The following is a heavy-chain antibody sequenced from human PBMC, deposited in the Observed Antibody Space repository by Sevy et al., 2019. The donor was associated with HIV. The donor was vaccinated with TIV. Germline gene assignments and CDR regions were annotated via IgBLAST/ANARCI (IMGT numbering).Heavy chain of an antibody. CDR3: AREGGCSSTSRPHYYYYYGMDV. V-gene: IGHV1-2*02. Sequence: ASVKVSCKASGYTFTGYYMHWVRQAPGQGLEWMGWINPNSGGTKYAQKFQGRVTMTRDTSNSTAYLELSRLRSDDTAVYYWAREGGCSSTSRPHYYYYYGMDVWGQGTTVTVSS. D-gene: IGHD2-2*01. J-gene: IGHJ6*02. CDR1: GYTFTGYY. CDR2: INPNSGGT.